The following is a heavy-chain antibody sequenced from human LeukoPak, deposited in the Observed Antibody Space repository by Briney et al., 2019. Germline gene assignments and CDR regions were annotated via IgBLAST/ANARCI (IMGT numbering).Heavy chain of an antibody. CDR2: ISGSGGST. Sequence: AGGSLRLSCAASGFTFSSYAMSWVRQAPGKGLEWVSAISGSGGSTYYADSVKGRFTISRDNSKNTLYLQMNSLRAEDTAVYYCAKLCTIFGVVITNVDYWGQGTLVTASS. J-gene: IGHJ4*02. V-gene: IGHV3-23*01. CDR3: AKLCTIFGVVITNVDY. CDR1: GFTFSSYA. D-gene: IGHD3-3*01.